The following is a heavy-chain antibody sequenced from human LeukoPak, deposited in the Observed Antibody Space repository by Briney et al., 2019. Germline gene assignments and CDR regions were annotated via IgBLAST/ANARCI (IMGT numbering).Heavy chain of an antibody. Sequence: ASVTASCKASTYTFTSYGISWVRQAPGHGLEWIGWISAYNGNTNYAQKLQGRVTMTTDTCTSTGYMELRSLRSADTAVYYCARGIYYDSSGYYYWGQGTLVTVSS. D-gene: IGHD3-22*01. CDR2: ISAYNGNT. J-gene: IGHJ4*02. CDR1: TYTFTSYG. CDR3: ARGIYYDSSGYYY. V-gene: IGHV1-18*01.